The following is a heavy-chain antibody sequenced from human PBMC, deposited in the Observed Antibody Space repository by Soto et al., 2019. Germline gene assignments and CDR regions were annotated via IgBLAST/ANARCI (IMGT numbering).Heavy chain of an antibody. CDR1: GASISNDAYS. V-gene: IGHV4-30-2*01. D-gene: IGHD6-19*01. CDR3: ARAVAVAPVYYAMDV. Sequence: LTCAVSGASISNDAYSWSWIRQPPGKGLEWIGYMYHSGSTYYNPSLKSRVTMSVDRSKNQFSLNLGSVTAADTAVYYCARAVAVAPVYYAMDVWGQGTTVTVSS. J-gene: IGHJ6*02. CDR2: MYHSGST.